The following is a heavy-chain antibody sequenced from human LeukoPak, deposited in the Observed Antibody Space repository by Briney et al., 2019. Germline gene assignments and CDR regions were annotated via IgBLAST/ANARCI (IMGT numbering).Heavy chain of an antibody. CDR1: GGSISSSSYY. J-gene: IGHJ4*02. V-gene: IGHV4-39*01. CDR3: ARRGYCSSTSCYVDY. D-gene: IGHD2-2*01. CDR2: IYYSGST. Sequence: PSETLSLTCTVSGGSISSSSYYWGWIRQPPGKGLEWIGSIYYSGSTYYNPSLKSRVTISVDTSKNQFSLKLSSVTAADTAVYYCARRGYCSSTSCYVDYWGQGTLVTVPS.